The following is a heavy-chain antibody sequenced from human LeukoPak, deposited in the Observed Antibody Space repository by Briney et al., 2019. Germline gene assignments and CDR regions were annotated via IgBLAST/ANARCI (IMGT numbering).Heavy chain of an antibody. Sequence: SETLSLTCTVSGGSISSGGYYWSWIRQHPGKGLEWIGYIYYSGSTYYNPSLKSRVTISVDTSKNQFSLKLSSVTVADTAVYYCARDLFGSSSFDPWGQGILVTVSS. V-gene: IGHV4-31*03. J-gene: IGHJ5*02. CDR3: ARDLFGSSSFDP. CDR2: IYYSGST. CDR1: GGSISSGGYY. D-gene: IGHD6-6*01.